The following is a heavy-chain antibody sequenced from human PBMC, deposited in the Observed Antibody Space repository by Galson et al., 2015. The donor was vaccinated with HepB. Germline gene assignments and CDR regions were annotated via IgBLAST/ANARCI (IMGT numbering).Heavy chain of an antibody. D-gene: IGHD3-3*01. CDR2: IWYDGSNK. Sequence: SLRLSCAASGFTFSSYGMHWVRQAPGKGLEWVAVIWYDGSNKYYADSVKGRFTISRDNSKNTLYLQMNSLRAEDTAVYYCARAQNEWRGDWFDPWGQGTLVTVSS. V-gene: IGHV3-33*08. CDR3: ARAQNEWRGDWFDP. J-gene: IGHJ5*02. CDR1: GFTFSSYG.